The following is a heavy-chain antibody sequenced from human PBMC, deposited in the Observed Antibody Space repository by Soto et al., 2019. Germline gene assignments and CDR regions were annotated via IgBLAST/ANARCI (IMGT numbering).Heavy chain of an antibody. D-gene: IGHD5-18*01. Sequence: QVQLQESGPGLVKPSQTLSLTCTVSGGSISSGGYYWSWIRQHPGKGLEWIGYIYYSGSTYYNPSRKSRVNISVDTSKNQLSLELSSVTAADTAVYYCAREGGTLGGYSYGYDYWGQGTLVTVSS. CDR1: GGSISSGGYY. J-gene: IGHJ4*02. CDR2: IYYSGST. V-gene: IGHV4-31*03. CDR3: AREGGTLGGYSYGYDY.